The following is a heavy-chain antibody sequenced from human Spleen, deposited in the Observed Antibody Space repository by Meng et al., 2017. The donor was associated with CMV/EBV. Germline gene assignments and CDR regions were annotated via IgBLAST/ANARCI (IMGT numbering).Heavy chain of an antibody. CDR1: GYTFTGYY. CDR3: AREDSSTHPKTNYYYYYGMDV. J-gene: IGHJ6*02. Sequence: SVKVSCKASGYTFTGYYVHWVRLAPGQGLEWMGRIIPILGIANYAQKFQGRVTITADKSTSTAYMELSSLRSEDTAVYYCAREDSSTHPKTNYYYYYGMDVWGQGTTVTVSS. D-gene: IGHD6-13*01. V-gene: IGHV1-69*04. CDR2: IIPILGIA.